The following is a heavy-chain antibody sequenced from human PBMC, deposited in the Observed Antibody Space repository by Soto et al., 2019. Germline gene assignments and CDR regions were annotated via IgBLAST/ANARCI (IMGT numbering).Heavy chain of an antibody. V-gene: IGHV3-23*01. Sequence: EVPLLESGGGLVQPGGSQRLSCAASGFTFSSYAMRWVRQAPGKGLEWVSAISGSGDSTYYADSVKGRFTTSRDNSKNTLYLQMNSLRAEDTAVYYCARRGSGSYYDYWGQGTLVTVSS. CDR1: GFTFSSYA. J-gene: IGHJ4*02. D-gene: IGHD1-26*01. CDR2: ISGSGDST. CDR3: ARRGSGSYYDY.